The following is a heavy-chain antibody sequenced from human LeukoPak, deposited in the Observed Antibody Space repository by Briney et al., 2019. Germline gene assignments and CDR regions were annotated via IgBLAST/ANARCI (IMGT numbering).Heavy chain of an antibody. CDR1: GFTFSNAW. CDR2: ISGSGGST. CDR3: AKDPTMIVVVIPDY. D-gene: IGHD3-22*01. V-gene: IGHV3-23*01. Sequence: PGGSLRLSCAASGFTFSNAWMSWVRQAPGKGLEWVSAISGSGGSTYYADSVKGRFTISRDNSKNTLYLQMNSLRAEDTAVYYCAKDPTMIVVVIPDYWGQGTLVTVSS. J-gene: IGHJ4*02.